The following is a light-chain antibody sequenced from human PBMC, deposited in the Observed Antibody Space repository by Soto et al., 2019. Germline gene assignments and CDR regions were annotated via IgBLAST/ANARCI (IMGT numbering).Light chain of an antibody. CDR1: QSVSGNY. Sequence: DIVMTQSPLSLPVTPGERATLSCRASQSVSGNYLAWYQQKLGQAPRLLIYGATSRATGIPDRFSGSVSGTDFTLTISRLEPEDFAVYYCQQYGRSATFTFGPGTKVDIK. CDR2: GAT. V-gene: IGKV3-20*01. CDR3: QQYGRSATFT. J-gene: IGKJ3*01.